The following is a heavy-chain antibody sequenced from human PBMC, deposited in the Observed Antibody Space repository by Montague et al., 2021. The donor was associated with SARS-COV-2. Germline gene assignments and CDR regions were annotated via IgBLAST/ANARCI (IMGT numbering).Heavy chain of an antibody. CDR3: AKAYSSSWWNWFDP. CDR1: GFTFSSYA. D-gene: IGHD6-13*01. V-gene: IGHV3-23*03. J-gene: IGHJ5*02. Sequence: SLRLSCAASGFTFSSYAMSWVRQAPGKGLEWVSVIHNGDGTTYYGDSVKGRFTISRDNSKNPLYLQMNSLRAEDTAVYYCAKAYSSSWWNWFDPWGQGTLVTVSS. CDR2: IHNGDGTT.